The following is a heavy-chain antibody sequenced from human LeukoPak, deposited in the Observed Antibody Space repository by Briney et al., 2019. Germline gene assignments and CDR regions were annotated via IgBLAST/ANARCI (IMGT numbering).Heavy chain of an antibody. V-gene: IGHV3-74*01. J-gene: IGHJ4*02. CDR1: GFTFSSYA. Sequence: PGGSLRLSCAASGFTFSSYAMSWVRQAPGKGLEWVSRINSDGSSTSYADSVKGRFTISRDNAKNTLYLQMNSLRAEDTAVYYCATSGGSSYWGQGTLVTVSS. CDR3: ATSGGSSY. D-gene: IGHD1-26*01. CDR2: INSDGSST.